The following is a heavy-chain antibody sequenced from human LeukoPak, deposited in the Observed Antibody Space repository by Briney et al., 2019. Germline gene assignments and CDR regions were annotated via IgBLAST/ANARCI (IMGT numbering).Heavy chain of an antibody. J-gene: IGHJ5*02. Sequence: PGGSLRLSCGASGFTFSDYYMSWIRQAPGKGLEWVSYISISGSTMYYADSVKGRFTISRDNAKNSLYLQMNSLRAEDTAVYYCAHFTEPLGYYYDSSGYFRWFDPWGQGTLVTVSS. D-gene: IGHD3-22*01. CDR2: ISISGSTM. CDR3: AHFTEPLGYYYDSSGYFRWFDP. CDR1: GFTFSDYY. V-gene: IGHV3-11*04.